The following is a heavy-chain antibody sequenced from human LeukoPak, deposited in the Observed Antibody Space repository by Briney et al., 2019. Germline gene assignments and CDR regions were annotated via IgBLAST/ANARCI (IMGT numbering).Heavy chain of an antibody. CDR2: ISGSGGST. D-gene: IGHD2-15*01. V-gene: IGHV3-23*01. CDR1: GFTFSSYA. J-gene: IGHJ4*02. CDR3: AKDQAYCSGGSCYSSFDY. Sequence: PGGSLRLSCAASGFTFSSYAMSWVRQAPGKGLEWVSGISGSGGSTYYADSVKGRFTISRDNSKNTPYLQMNSLRAEDTAVYYCAKDQAYCSGGSCYSSFDYWGQGTLVTVSS.